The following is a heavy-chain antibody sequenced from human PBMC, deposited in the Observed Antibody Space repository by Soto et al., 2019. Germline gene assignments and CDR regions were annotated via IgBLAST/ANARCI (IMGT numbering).Heavy chain of an antibody. CDR2: ISGSGGST. Sequence: GSLRLSCAASGFTFSSYAMSWVRQAPGKGLEWVSAISGSGGSTYYADSVKGRFTISRDNSKNTLYLQMNSLRAEDTAVYYCAKDPRGYSYGTHFDYWGQGTLVTVSS. CDR3: AKDPRGYSYGTHFDY. D-gene: IGHD5-18*01. V-gene: IGHV3-23*01. CDR1: GFTFSSYA. J-gene: IGHJ4*02.